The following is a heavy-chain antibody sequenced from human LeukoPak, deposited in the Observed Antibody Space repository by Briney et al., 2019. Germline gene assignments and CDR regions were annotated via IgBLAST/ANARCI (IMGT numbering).Heavy chain of an antibody. J-gene: IGHJ4*02. CDR1: GFTFSSYA. V-gene: IGHV3-30*01. D-gene: IGHD3-3*01. CDR2: ISYDGSNK. Sequence: GRSLRLSCAASGFTFSSYAMHWVRQAPGKGLEWVAVISYDGSNKYYADSVKGRFTISRDNSKNTLYLQMNSLRAEDTAVYYCARDPITIFGVVTGYFDYWGQGTLVTVSS. CDR3: ARDPITIFGVVTGYFDY.